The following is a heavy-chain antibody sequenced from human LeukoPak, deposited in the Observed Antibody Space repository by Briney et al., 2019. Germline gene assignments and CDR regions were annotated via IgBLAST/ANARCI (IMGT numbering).Heavy chain of an antibody. Sequence: SETLSLTCTVSGGSISSSSYYWGWIRQPPGKGLEWIGSIYYSGSTYYNPSLKSRVTISVDKSKNQFSLKLSSVTAADTAVYYCARDQRAAAQLYYSGMDVWGQGTTVTVSS. V-gene: IGHV4-39*07. CDR3: ARDQRAAAQLYYSGMDV. D-gene: IGHD6-13*01. CDR2: IYYSGST. CDR1: GGSISSSSYY. J-gene: IGHJ6*02.